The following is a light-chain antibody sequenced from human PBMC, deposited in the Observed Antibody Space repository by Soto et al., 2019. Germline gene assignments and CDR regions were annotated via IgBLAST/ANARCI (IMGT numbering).Light chain of an antibody. J-gene: IGKJ2*01. CDR2: GVS. CDR1: QSVSSSY. CDR3: QQYCSSPRT. V-gene: IGKV3-20*01. Sequence: DIVLTKSPGTLSLSPGERATLSCRASQSVSSSYLAGYQQKPGQAPRLLIYGVSSRATGIPDRFGGSGSGTDFTLTISRLEPEDFAVYYCQQYCSSPRTFGQGTKLEIK.